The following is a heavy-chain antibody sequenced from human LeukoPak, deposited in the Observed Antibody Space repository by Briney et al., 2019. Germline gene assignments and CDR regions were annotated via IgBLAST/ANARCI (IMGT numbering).Heavy chain of an antibody. V-gene: IGHV6-1*01. CDR2: TYYRSKWYY. CDR1: GDGVSSNSVS. CDR3: ARDRPNSSGWTPLDY. D-gene: IGHD6-19*01. Sequence: SQTLSLTCAISGDGVSSNSVSWNWIRQSPSRGLEWLGRTYYRSKWYYDYALSVKSRITVNPDTSKNQFSLQLNSVTPEDTAVYYCARDRPNSSGWTPLDYWGQGTLVTVSS. J-gene: IGHJ4*02.